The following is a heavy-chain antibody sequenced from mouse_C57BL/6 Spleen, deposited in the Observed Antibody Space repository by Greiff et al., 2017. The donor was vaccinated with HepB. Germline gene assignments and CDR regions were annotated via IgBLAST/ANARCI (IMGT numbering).Heavy chain of an antibody. V-gene: IGHV5-17*01. J-gene: IGHJ3*01. CDR1: GFTFSDYG. D-gene: IGHD2-3*01. CDR3: AREYDGYLAY. CDR2: ISSGSSTI. Sequence: DVMLVESGGGLVKPGGSLKLSCAASGFTFSDYGMHWVRQAPEKGLEWVAYISSGSSTIYYADTVKGRFTISRDNAKNTLFLQMTSLRSEDTAMYYCAREYDGYLAYWGQGTLVTVSA.